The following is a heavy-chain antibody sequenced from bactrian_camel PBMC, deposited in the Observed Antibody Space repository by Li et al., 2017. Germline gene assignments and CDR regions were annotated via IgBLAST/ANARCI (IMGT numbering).Heavy chain of an antibody. D-gene: IGHD4*01. J-gene: IGHJ4*01. V-gene: IGHV3S55*01. CDR3: ATGYYSDLVRPPREYESNY. CDR2: INRYEDT. CDR1: GIAIGSCC. Sequence: HVQLVESGGGSVQAGGSVSLSCAASGIAIGSCCMGWFRQTPGKEREAVATINRYEDTVYVDSVKGRFTISRDNGKNTVNLQMNNLKIEDTAMYYCATGYYSDLVRPPREYESNYWGQGTKVTVS.